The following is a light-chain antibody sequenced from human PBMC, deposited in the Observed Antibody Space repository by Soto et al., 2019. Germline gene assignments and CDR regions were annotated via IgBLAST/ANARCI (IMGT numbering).Light chain of an antibody. V-gene: IGLV1-40*01. CDR1: SPNIGAGYD. CDR2: GTS. Sequence: QSVLTQPPSVSGAPGQRVTISCTGTSPNIGAGYDVHWYQQLPGRAPEVLIYGTSNRPSGVPDRFSGSKSGTSASLAITGLQAEDEADYYCQSYDSSLSAWVFGGGTKLTVL. J-gene: IGLJ3*02. CDR3: QSYDSSLSAWV.